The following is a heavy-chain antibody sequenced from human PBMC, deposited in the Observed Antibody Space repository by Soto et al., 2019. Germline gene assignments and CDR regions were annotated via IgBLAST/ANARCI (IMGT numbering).Heavy chain of an antibody. V-gene: IGHV3-48*01. J-gene: IGHJ5*02. CDR1: GFTFSSCD. CDR3: AGHGGQWLNWFDP. CDR2: ISSSSSTI. D-gene: IGHD6-19*01. Sequence: GGCLRLSGAASGFTFSSCDRNWVRKAPGKGLEWVSYISSSSSTIYYADSVKGRFTISRDNAKNSLYLQMNSLRAEDTAVYYCAGHGGQWLNWFDPWGQGILVTVS.